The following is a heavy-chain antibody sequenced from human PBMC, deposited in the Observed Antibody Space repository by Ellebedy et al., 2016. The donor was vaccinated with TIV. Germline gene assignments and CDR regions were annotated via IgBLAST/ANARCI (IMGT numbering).Heavy chain of an antibody. J-gene: IGHJ4*02. CDR1: GSTFRTVW. CDR3: DTEAGWARPCDS. Sequence: PGGSLRLSCAVSGSTFRTVWMSWVRQAPGKGLECVCRIRSHADGGTTHFFAPVQGRFTISRDDSKNTVYLHMNSLTPEDTGVYYCDTEAGWARPCDSWGQGTQVTVSS. V-gene: IGHV3-15*05. CDR2: IRSHADGGTT. D-gene: IGHD1-26*01.